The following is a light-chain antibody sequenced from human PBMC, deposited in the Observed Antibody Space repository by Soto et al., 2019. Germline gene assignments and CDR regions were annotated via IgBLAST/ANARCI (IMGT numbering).Light chain of an antibody. CDR3: QQRSNWPPDP. CDR2: GAS. V-gene: IGKV3-15*01. Sequence: EIVMTQSPATLSVSPGETATLSCRASQSVSNNVAWYQQKTGQAPRLLILGASTRATGIPARFSGSGSGTDFTLTISILEPEDFAVYYCQQRSNWPPDPFGQGTRLEIK. J-gene: IGKJ5*01. CDR1: QSVSNN.